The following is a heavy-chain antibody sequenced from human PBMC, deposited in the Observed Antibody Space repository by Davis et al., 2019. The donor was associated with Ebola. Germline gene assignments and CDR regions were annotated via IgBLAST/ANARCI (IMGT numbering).Heavy chain of an antibody. J-gene: IGHJ6*02. D-gene: IGHD3-9*01. CDR1: GYTFTGYY. Sequence: ASVKVSCKASGYTFTGYYMHWVRRAPGQGLEWMGWINPNSGGTNYAQKFQGWVTMTRDTSISTAYMELSSLRSEDTAVYYCARGDNYDILTGYSYYGMDVWGQGTTVTVSS. CDR2: INPNSGGT. CDR3: ARGDNYDILTGYSYYGMDV. V-gene: IGHV1-2*04.